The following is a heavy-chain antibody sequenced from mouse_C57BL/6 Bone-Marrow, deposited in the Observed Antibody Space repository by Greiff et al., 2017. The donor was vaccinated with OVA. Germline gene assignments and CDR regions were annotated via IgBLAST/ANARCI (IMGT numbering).Heavy chain of an antibody. J-gene: IGHJ3*01. CDR3: AMGWLLRKSGFAY. CDR2: IHPSDSDT. Sequence: QVQLQQPGAELVKPGASVKVSCKASGYTFTSYWMHWVKQRPGQGLEWIGRIHPSDSDTNYNQKFKGKATLTVDKSSSTAYMQSSSLTSEDSAVYYCAMGWLLRKSGFAYWGQGTLVTVSA. D-gene: IGHD2-3*01. V-gene: IGHV1-74*01. CDR1: GYTFTSYW.